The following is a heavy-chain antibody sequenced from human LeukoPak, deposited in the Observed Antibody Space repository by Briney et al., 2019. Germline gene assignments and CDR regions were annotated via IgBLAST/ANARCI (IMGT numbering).Heavy chain of an antibody. D-gene: IGHD3-16*02. CDR2: ISDSGGDT. CDR1: EFSVGSNY. CDR3: ARGGSYRSQPYFDY. Sequence: GESLRLSCAASEFSVGSNYMTWVRQAPEKGLEWVSSISDSGGDTFYADSVKGRFTISRDNSKNTVYLQMNSLRAEDTAVYYCARGGSYRSQPYFDYWGQGTPVTVSS. V-gene: IGHV3-23*01. J-gene: IGHJ4*02.